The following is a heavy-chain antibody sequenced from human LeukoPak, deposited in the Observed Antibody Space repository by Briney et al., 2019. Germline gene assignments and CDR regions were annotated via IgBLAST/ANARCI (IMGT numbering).Heavy chain of an antibody. CDR3: TRTDCSSTSCYIYWFDP. Sequence: GASVKVSCKASGYTFTSYDINWVRQATGQGLEWMGWMNPNSGNTGYAQKFQGRVTMTRNTSISTAYMELSSLRSEDTAVYYCTRTDCSSTSCYIYWFDPWGQGTLVTVSS. J-gene: IGHJ5*02. V-gene: IGHV1-8*01. CDR2: MNPNSGNT. CDR1: GYTFTSYD. D-gene: IGHD2-2*02.